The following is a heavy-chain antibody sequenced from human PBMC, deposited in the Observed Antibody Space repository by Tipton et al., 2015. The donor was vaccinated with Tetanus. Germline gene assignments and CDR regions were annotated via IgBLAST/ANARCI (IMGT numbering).Heavy chain of an antibody. D-gene: IGHD5-24*01. Sequence: QVQLVQSGAEVKKPGSSVKVSCKASGGTFSSYAISWVRQAPGQGLEWMGGIIPIFGTANYAQKFQGRVTITADESTSPAYMELGSLRSEDTAVYYCAREEEPGMGRWLQLSYWGQGTLVTVSS. J-gene: IGHJ4*02. CDR2: IIPIFGTA. CDR1: GGTFSSYA. V-gene: IGHV1-69*12. CDR3: AREEEPGMGRWLQLSY.